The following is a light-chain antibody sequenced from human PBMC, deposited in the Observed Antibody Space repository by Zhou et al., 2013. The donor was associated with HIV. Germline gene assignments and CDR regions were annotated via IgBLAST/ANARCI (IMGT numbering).Light chain of an antibody. Sequence: DIQMTQSPSTLSASVGDRVTITCRASQTISSWLAWYQQKPGKAPKLLIYKASSLESGVPSRFSGSGSGTEFTLTISSLQPDDFATYYCQQYNSFSPWTFGQGPRWNTN. CDR3: QQYNSFSPWT. J-gene: IGKJ1*01. V-gene: IGKV1-5*03. CDR2: KAS. CDR1: QTISSW.